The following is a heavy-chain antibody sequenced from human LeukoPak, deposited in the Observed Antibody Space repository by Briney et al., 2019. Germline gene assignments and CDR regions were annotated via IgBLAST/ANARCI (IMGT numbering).Heavy chain of an antibody. CDR3: ARVPGQLRFLEWLPH. J-gene: IGHJ1*01. CDR1: GGSFSGYY. CDR2: INHSGST. V-gene: IGHV4-34*01. Sequence: SETLSLTCVVYGGSFSGYYWSWIRQPPGKGLEWIGEINHSGSTNYNPSLKSRVTISVDTSKNQFSLKLSSVTAADTAVYYCARVPGQLRFLEWLPHWGQGTLVTVSS. D-gene: IGHD3-3*01.